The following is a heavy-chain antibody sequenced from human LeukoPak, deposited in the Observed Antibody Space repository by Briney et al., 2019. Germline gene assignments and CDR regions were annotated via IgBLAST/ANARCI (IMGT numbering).Heavy chain of an antibody. CDR2: FDPEDGET. CDR1: GYTLTELS. Sequence: ASVKVSCKVSGYTLTELSMHWVRQAPGKGLEWMGGFDPEDGETIYAQKFQGRVTMTEDTSTDTAYMELSSLRSEDTAVYYCATVYSSSWHFDYWGQGTLVTVSS. V-gene: IGHV1-24*01. CDR3: ATVYSSSWHFDY. J-gene: IGHJ4*02. D-gene: IGHD6-13*01.